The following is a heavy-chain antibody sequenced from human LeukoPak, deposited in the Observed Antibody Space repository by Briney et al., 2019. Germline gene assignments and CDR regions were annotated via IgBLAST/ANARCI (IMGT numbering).Heavy chain of an antibody. V-gene: IGHV4-39*07. CDR1: GGSISSSSYY. CDR2: INHSGST. CDR3: ARGLPGLYYYYYYMDV. D-gene: IGHD3/OR15-3a*01. J-gene: IGHJ6*03. Sequence: NPSETLSLTCTVSGGSISSSSYYWGWIRQPPGKGLEWIGEINHSGSTNYNPSLKSRVTISVDTSKNQFSLKLSSVTAADTAVYYCARGLPGLYYYYYYMDVWGKGTTVTVSS.